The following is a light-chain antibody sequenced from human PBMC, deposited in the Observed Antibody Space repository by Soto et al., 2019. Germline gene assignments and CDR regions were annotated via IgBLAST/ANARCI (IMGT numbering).Light chain of an antibody. CDR2: KAS. CDR3: QKYNDFPWT. CDR1: QTISSW. Sequence: DIQITQSPSTLSGSVGDRVTITWRASQTISSWLAWYQQTQGKAPKILIYKASTLKSGVPSRFSAMGSGTDFTLTLSRLQPEDVETYYCQKYNDFPWTFGQGTKVDIK. J-gene: IGKJ1*01. V-gene: IGKV1-5*03.